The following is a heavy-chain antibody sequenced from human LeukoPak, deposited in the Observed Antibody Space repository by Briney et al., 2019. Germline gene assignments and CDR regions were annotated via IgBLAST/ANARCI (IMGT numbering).Heavy chain of an antibody. D-gene: IGHD2-8*01. V-gene: IGHV3-30*18. CDR2: ISYDGSNK. J-gene: IGHJ4*02. Sequence: GGSLRLSCAASGFTFSSYGMHWVRQAPGKGLEWVAVISYDGSNKYYADSVKGRFTISRDNSKNTLYLQLNSLRAEDTAVYYCAKSGRRMGTNGDYWGQGTLVTVSS. CDR3: AKSGRRMGTNGDY. CDR1: GFTFSSYG.